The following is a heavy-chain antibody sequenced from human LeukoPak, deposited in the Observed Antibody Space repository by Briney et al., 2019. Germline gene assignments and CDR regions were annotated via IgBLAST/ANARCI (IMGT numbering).Heavy chain of an antibody. J-gene: IGHJ3*02. CDR2: IYTSGST. V-gene: IGHV4-4*07. D-gene: IGHD3-3*01. Sequence: SETLSLTCTVSGGSISSYYWSWIRQPAGKGLEWIGRIYTSGSTNYNPSLKSRVTMSVDTSKNQFSLKLSSVTAADTAVYYCARVSYYDFWSHAFDIWGQGTMVTVPS. CDR1: GGSISSYY. CDR3: ARVSYYDFWSHAFDI.